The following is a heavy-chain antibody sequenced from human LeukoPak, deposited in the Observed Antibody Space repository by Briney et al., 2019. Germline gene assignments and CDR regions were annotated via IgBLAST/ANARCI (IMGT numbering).Heavy chain of an antibody. V-gene: IGHV3-7*01. CDR2: IKEDGSEK. Sequence: GGSLRLSCAASGFTFSMYWMSWVRQAPGKGLEWVANIKEDGSEKYYVDSVKGRFTISRDNAKSLLSLQMNSLGVEDTGVYYCARPWSAFGMDVWGQGTTVTVSS. J-gene: IGHJ6*02. CDR1: GFTFSMYW. CDR3: ARPWSAFGMDV.